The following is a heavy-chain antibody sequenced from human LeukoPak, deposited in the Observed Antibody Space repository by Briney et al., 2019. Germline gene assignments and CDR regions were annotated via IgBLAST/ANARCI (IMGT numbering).Heavy chain of an antibody. D-gene: IGHD2-2*01. Sequence: PGGSLRLSCAASDFSFTNYAMSWVRQAPGKGLEWVSAVSNRGGTTYYADSVKGRFTISRDNSKNTLYLQMNSLRAEHTAVYYCARDIKGQYQDAFDIWGQGTMVTVSS. J-gene: IGHJ3*02. CDR3: ARDIKGQYQDAFDI. V-gene: IGHV3-23*01. CDR1: DFSFTNYA. CDR2: VSNRGGTT.